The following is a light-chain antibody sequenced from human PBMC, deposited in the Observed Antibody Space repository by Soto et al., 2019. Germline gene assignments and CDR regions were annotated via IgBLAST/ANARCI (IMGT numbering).Light chain of an antibody. CDR2: ATS. V-gene: IGKV1-39*01. Sequence: IQMTQSPSSVSASVGDRVTITCRASQTISRSLNWYQQKSGRAPTVLIYATSNLQSGVPSRFSGAGSWADFTLTISGLQPEDFATYYCQQSYRTPYNFGQGTKLQI. CDR1: QTISRS. J-gene: IGKJ2*01. CDR3: QQSYRTPYN.